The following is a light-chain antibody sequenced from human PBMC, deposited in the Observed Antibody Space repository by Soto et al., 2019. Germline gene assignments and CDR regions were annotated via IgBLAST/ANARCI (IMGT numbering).Light chain of an antibody. Sequence: SSVLTQRPSVSVAPEKTASITCGGDNIGDKAVHWYQHRPGQAPVLVIYYDFERPSGIHERFSGTNSGDTATLTISRVEAGDEADYYCQVWDTTNDHPIFGGGTKLTVL. CDR2: YDF. CDR3: QVWDTTNDHPI. V-gene: IGLV3-21*04. CDR1: NIGDKA. J-gene: IGLJ2*01.